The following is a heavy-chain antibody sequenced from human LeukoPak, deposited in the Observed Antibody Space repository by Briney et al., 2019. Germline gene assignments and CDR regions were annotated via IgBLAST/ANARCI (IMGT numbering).Heavy chain of an antibody. CDR2: IYTSGNT. D-gene: IGHD1-20*01. CDR1: GGSISSYY. Sequence: SETLSLTCIVSGGSISSYYWSWIRQPAGKGLEWIGRIYTSGNTNYNPTLKSRVTISVDTSKNQFSLDLRSATAADTAVYYCARRRHNYDSYAVWGQGTRVTVSS. V-gene: IGHV4-4*07. CDR3: ARRRHNYDSYAV. J-gene: IGHJ3*01.